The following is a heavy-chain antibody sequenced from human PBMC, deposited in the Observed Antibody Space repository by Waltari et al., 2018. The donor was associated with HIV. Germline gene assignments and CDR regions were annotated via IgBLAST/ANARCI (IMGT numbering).Heavy chain of an antibody. D-gene: IGHD3-22*01. J-gene: IGHJ4*02. Sequence: EVQLVQSGAEVKKPGESLKISCKGSGYSFTSYWIGWVRQMPGKGLEWMGIIYPGDADTRYSPSFQGQVTISADKSISTAYLQWSSLKASDTAMYYCARRPYDSSGYYLYYFDYWGQGTLVTVSS. CDR1: GYSFTSYW. V-gene: IGHV5-51*01. CDR2: IYPGDADT. CDR3: ARRPYDSSGYYLYYFDY.